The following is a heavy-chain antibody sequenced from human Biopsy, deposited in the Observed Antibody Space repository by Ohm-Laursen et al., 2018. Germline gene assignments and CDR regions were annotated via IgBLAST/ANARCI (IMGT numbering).Heavy chain of an antibody. D-gene: IGHD6-19*01. J-gene: IGHJ4*02. Sequence: SLRLSCAASGFTFSSYCMHWVRQAPGKGLEWVSSISSSTSYIYYADSVKGRFTVSRDNAKNSLYLQMNSLRAEDTAVYYCATSRSGRALGDSWGQGTLVTVSS. CDR1: GFTFSSYC. V-gene: IGHV3-21*04. CDR3: ATSRSGRALGDS. CDR2: ISSSTSYI.